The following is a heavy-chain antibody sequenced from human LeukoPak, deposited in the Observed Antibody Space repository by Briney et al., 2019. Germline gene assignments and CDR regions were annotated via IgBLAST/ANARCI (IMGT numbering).Heavy chain of an antibody. CDR1: GGSISSYY. CDR2: IYYSGST. CDR3: ARAPRRIAARQAEFDY. J-gene: IGHJ4*02. V-gene: IGHV4-59*01. Sequence: SETLSLTCTVSGGSISSYYWSWIRQPPAKGLEWIGYIYYSGSTNYNPALKSRVTISVDTSKSQFSLKLSSVTAADTAVYYCARAPRRIAARQAEFDYWGQGTLVTVSS. D-gene: IGHD6-6*01.